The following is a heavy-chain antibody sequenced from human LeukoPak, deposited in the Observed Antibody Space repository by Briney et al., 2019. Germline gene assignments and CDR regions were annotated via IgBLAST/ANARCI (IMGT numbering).Heavy chain of an antibody. CDR3: TKDAYSGDCCDWYFDL. V-gene: IGHV3-21*04. D-gene: IGHD2-21*01. CDR2: ITSTGSYT. J-gene: IGHJ2*01. Sequence: GGSLRLSCAAAGFTFSSYNMNWVRQAPGKGLEWVSSITSTGSYTFYADSVKGRFTISRNTAKYSLYLQMNSLRAEATALSYCTKDAYSGDCCDWYFDLWGRGTLVTVSS. CDR1: GFTFSSYN.